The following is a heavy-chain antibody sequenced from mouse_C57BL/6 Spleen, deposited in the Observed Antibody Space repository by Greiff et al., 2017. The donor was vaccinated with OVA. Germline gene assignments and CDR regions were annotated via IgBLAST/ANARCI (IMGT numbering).Heavy chain of an antibody. J-gene: IGHJ2*01. CDR3: ARFLPDGYSY. CDR2: IDPSDSYT. Sequence: QVQLQQPGAELVMPGASVKLSCKASGYTFTSYWMHWVKQRPGQGLEWIGEIDPSDSYTNYNQKFKGKSTLTVDKSSSTAYMQLSSLTSEDSAVYYCARFLPDGYSYWGQGTTLTVSS. V-gene: IGHV1-69*01. D-gene: IGHD2-3*01. CDR1: GYTFTSYW.